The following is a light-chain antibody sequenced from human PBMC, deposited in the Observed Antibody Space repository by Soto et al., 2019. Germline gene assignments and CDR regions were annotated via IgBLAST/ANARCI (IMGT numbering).Light chain of an antibody. CDR2: GAS. V-gene: IGKV3-20*01. CDR1: QSISGNY. Sequence: TQSPSTLSASVGDRVTITCRASQSISGNYLAWYQQKPGQAPSLLIYGASTRATGIPDRFTGRGSGTDFALTIRRLEPEDFAVYYCQQYGSSITFGQGTRLEIK. J-gene: IGKJ5*01. CDR3: QQYGSSIT.